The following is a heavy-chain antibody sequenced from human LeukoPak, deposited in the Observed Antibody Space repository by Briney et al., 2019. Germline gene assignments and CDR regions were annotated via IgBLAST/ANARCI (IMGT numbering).Heavy chain of an antibody. CDR1: GFTFSSYS. CDR3: ARDPRSSWARHDAFDI. Sequence: GGSLRLSCAASGFTFSSYSMNWVRQAPGKGLEWVSYISSSSGTIYYADSVKGRFTISRDNAKNSLYLQRNSMRAEDTAVYYCARDPRSSWARHDAFDIWGQGTMITVSS. CDR2: ISSSSGTI. V-gene: IGHV3-48*01. J-gene: IGHJ3*02. D-gene: IGHD6-13*01.